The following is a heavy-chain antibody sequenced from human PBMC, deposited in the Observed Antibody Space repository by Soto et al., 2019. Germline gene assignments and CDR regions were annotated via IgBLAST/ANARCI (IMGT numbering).Heavy chain of an antibody. CDR1: GDSVYSNTAA. J-gene: IGHJ4*02. CDR3: ARGVAGSGFDL. CDR2: PYYRSNWRH. Sequence: SQTLSLTCXISGDSVYSNTAAWNWIRSSPSRGLEWLGRPYYRSNWRHDYAVSVKSRITVNPDTSKNNFSLQLNSVTPDDTAVYYCARGVAGSGFDLWGQGTLVTVSS. D-gene: IGHD6-19*01. V-gene: IGHV6-1*01.